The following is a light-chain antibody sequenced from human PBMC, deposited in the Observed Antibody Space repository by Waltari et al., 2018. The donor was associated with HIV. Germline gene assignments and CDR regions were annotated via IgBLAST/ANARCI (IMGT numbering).Light chain of an antibody. CDR3: YQRSDCPRT. J-gene: IGKJ1*01. V-gene: IGKV3-11*01. CDR1: QSVRVY. Sequence: ELVLTHSPATLSLSPGERATLSCRASQSVRVYLAWYQQKPGQAPRLLIYDASNRATGIPVRFSGSGSGTDFTLTISSLEPEDLAVFYGYQRSDCPRTFGQGTKVEIK. CDR2: DAS.